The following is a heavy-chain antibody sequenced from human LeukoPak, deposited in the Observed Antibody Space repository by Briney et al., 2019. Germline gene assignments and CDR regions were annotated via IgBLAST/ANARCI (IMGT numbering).Heavy chain of an antibody. D-gene: IGHD3-16*01. V-gene: IGHV4-34*01. CDR1: VGSFSDYY. J-gene: IGHJ4*02. CDR2: INHSGST. CDR3: ARRKITRHGLDC. Sequence: PSETLSLTCGVYVGSFSDYYLTWIRQPPGKGLEWIGEINHSGSTNYNPSLKSRVTTSVDTSKNHFSLKLSSVTAADTAVYYCARRKITRHGLDCWGQGTLVTVSS.